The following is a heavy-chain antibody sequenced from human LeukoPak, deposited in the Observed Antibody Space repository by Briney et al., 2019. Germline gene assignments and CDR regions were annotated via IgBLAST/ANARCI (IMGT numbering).Heavy chain of an antibody. CDR3: ARVHSEPRRYGSFDY. CDR2: INPSGGST. J-gene: IGHJ4*02. D-gene: IGHD6-19*01. CDR1: GYTLTSYY. Sequence: GASVKVSCKASGYTLTSYYMHWVRQAPGQGLEWMGIINPSGGSTSYAQKFQGRVTMTRDTSTSTVYMELSSLRSEDTAVYYCARVHSEPRRYGSFDYWGQGTLVTVSS. V-gene: IGHV1-46*01.